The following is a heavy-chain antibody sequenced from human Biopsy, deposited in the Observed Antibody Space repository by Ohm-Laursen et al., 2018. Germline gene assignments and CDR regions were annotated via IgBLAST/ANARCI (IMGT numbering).Heavy chain of an antibody. CDR2: ISSSSDNI. CDR3: ARSRGSSGIATIYYYGMDV. Sequence: LRLSCAASGFTLSSYSMNWVRQTPGKGPEWVSTISSSSDNIYYVDSVKSRFTISRDNAKNSLYLQMNSLRAEDTAVYYCARSRGSSGIATIYYYGMDVWGQGTTVTVSS. V-gene: IGHV3-21*01. CDR1: GFTLSSYS. J-gene: IGHJ6*02. D-gene: IGHD3-10*01.